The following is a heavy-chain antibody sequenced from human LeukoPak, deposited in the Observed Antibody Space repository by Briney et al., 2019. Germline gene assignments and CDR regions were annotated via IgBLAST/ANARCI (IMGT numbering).Heavy chain of an antibody. CDR3: ARGERRYSSSWYGVDY. CDR1: GGTFSSYA. Sequence: SVTVSCTASGGTFSSYAISWVRQAPGQGLEWMGGIIPIFGTANYAQKFQGRVTITADESTSTAYMELSSLRSEDTAVYYCARGERRYSSSWYGVDYWGQGTLVTVSS. D-gene: IGHD6-13*01. CDR2: IIPIFGTA. J-gene: IGHJ4*02. V-gene: IGHV1-69*13.